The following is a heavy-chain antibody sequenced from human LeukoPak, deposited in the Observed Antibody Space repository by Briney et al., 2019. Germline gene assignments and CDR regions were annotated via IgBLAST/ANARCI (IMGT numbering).Heavy chain of an antibody. V-gene: IGHV3-21*01. J-gene: IGHJ4*02. CDR1: GFTFSNYN. CDR3: AREWSRFTPPDY. CDR2: ISSSSSYI. D-gene: IGHD2-8*01. Sequence: MTGGSLRLSCADSGFTFSNYNMNWVRQAPGKGLEWVSSISSSSSYIYYADSVKGRFTISRDNAKNSLYLQMNSLRAEDTAVYYCAREWSRFTPPDYWGQGTLVTVSS.